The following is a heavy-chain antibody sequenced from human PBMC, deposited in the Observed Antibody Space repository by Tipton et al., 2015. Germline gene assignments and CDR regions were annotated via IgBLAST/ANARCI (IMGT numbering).Heavy chain of an antibody. J-gene: IGHJ6*02. Sequence: GSLRLSCAASGFTFSTYAMSWVRQAPGKGLEWVSVISASGGTTYYADSVKGRFTISRDNSKNTLYLQMNSLRAEDTAVYYCAKQWGDFYHYYGMDVWGQGTTVTVSS. CDR3: AKQWGDFYHYYGMDV. CDR1: GFTFSTYA. D-gene: IGHD2-21*02. CDR2: ISASGGTT. V-gene: IGHV3-23*01.